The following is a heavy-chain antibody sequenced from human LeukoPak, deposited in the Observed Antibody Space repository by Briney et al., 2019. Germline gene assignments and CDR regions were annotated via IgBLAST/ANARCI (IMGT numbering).Heavy chain of an antibody. CDR2: FDPEDGET. D-gene: IGHD3-22*01. J-gene: IGHJ3*02. V-gene: IGHV1-24*01. Sequence: ASVKVSCKVSGYTLTELSMHWVRQAPGKGLEWMGGFDPEDGETIYAQKFQGRVTMTEDTSTDTAYMELSSLRSEDTAVYYCATPGSSGYTGALWAFDIWGQGTMVTVSS. CDR1: GYTLTELS. CDR3: ATPGSSGYTGALWAFDI.